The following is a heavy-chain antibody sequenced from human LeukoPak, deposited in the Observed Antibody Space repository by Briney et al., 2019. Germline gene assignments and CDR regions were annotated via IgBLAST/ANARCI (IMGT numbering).Heavy chain of an antibody. V-gene: IGHV1-69*04. CDR1: GGTFISYA. D-gene: IGHD4-17*01. J-gene: IGHJ4*02. Sequence: ASVMVSCKASGGTFISYAISWVRQAPGQGLEWMGRIIPILGIANYAQKFQGRVTITADKSTSTAYMELSSLRSEDTAVYYCATNDYGDSFDYWGQGTLVTVSS. CDR3: ATNDYGDSFDY. CDR2: IIPILGIA.